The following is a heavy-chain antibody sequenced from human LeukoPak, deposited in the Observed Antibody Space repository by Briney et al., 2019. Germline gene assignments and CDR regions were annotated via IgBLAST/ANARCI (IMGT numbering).Heavy chain of an antibody. Sequence: GGSLRLSCAASGFTFSSYAMHWVRQTPGKGLEWVAVISYDGSNKYYADSVKGRFTISRDNSKNTLYLQMNSLRAEDTAVYYCAKDLEQQLVYFYYYYYGMDVWGQGTTVTVS. V-gene: IGHV3-30*04. J-gene: IGHJ6*02. D-gene: IGHD6-13*01. CDR3: AKDLEQQLVYFYYYYYGMDV. CDR1: GFTFSSYA. CDR2: ISYDGSNK.